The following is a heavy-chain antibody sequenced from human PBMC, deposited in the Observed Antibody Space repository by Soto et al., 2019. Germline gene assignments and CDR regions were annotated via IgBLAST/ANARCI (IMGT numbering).Heavy chain of an antibody. Sequence: QVQLQESGPGLVKPSETLSLTCTVSGGAISSYYWSWIRQPPGKGLEWIVYIYYSGSTNYNPSLKRRVTITVDTSKNPFSLKLSSVTAADTDVYYCARYGPSFYDFWSGDSDDVWGQGTTVTVSS. CDR2: IYYSGST. J-gene: IGHJ6*02. V-gene: IGHV4-59*01. CDR3: ARYGPSFYDFWSGDSDDV. CDR1: GGAISSYY. D-gene: IGHD3-3*01.